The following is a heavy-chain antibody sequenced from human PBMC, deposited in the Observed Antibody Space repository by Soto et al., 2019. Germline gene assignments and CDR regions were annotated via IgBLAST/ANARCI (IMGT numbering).Heavy chain of an antibody. CDR2: IKKDGSEK. V-gene: IGHV3-7*03. J-gene: IGHJ4*02. CDR1: VFTCTNYW. Sequence: WWSLRLSCSASVFTCTNYWMTWVRQAPGRGLEWVANIKKDGSEKHYVDSVKGRFTISRDNAKNSLYLQINSPRAEDTAVYYCAREIWGPEYWGQGTRVTVSS. D-gene: IGHD7-27*01. CDR3: AREIWGPEY.